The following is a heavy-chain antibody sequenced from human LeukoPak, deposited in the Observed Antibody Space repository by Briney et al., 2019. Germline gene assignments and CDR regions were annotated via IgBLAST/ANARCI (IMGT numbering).Heavy chain of an antibody. CDR3: ARDHAAGVSAFDT. CDR2: SDPEEGET. J-gene: IGHJ3*02. Sequence: GASVKVSCKLSGHTLSDFSMHWVRQAPGKGLEWMGGSDPEEGETIYAQRFQGRVPMTTDTSTSTAYMELRSLRSDDTAVYYCARDHAAGVSAFDTWGQGTMVTVSS. CDR1: GHTLSDFS. V-gene: IGHV1-24*01. D-gene: IGHD6-13*01.